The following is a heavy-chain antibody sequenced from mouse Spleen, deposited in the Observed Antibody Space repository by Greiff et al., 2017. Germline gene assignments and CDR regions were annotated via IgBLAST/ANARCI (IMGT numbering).Heavy chain of an antibody. D-gene: IGHD2-13*01. CDR1: GFSLTSYG. V-gene: IGHV2-6-1*01. CDR2: IWSDGST. Sequence: VKLVESGPGLVAPSQSLSITCTISGFSLTSYGVHWVRQPPGKGLEWLVVIWSDGSTTYNSALKSRLSISKDNSKSQVFLKVNSLQADDTAMYYCARQSTMVTEGAMDYWGQGTSVTVSS. CDR3: ARQSTMVTEGAMDY. J-gene: IGHJ4*01.